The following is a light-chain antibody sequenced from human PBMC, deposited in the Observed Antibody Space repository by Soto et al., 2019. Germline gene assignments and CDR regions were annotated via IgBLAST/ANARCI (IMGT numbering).Light chain of an antibody. J-gene: IGKJ4*01. CDR3: QQYYSYPLT. CDR1: QGIINY. Sequence: IQITQXPSTXXASVGNIVTITCRASQGIINYLAWYQQKPGKAPKLLIYAASTLQSGVPSRFSGSGSGTDFTLTISCLQSEDFATYYCQQYYSYPLTFGGGTKVDIK. CDR2: AAS. V-gene: IGKV1-9*01.